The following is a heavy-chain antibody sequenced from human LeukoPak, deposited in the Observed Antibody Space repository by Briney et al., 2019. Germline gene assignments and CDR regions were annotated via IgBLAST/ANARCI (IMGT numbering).Heavy chain of an antibody. CDR2: TYYRSKWYN. Sequence: SQTLSLTCAISGDSVSSNSAAWNWIRQSPSRGLEWLGRTYYRSKWYNDYAVSVKSRITINPDTSKNQFSLQLNSVAPEDTAVYYCARGSDIGPPYYYYYMDVWGKGTTVTVSS. V-gene: IGHV6-1*01. J-gene: IGHJ6*03. CDR1: GDSVSSNSAA. CDR3: ARGSDIGPPYYYYYMDV.